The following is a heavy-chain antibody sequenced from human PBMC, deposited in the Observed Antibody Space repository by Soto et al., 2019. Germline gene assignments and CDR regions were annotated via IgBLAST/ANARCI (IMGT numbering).Heavy chain of an antibody. V-gene: IGHV3-30*18. CDR1: GFTFSSYG. J-gene: IGHJ4*02. CDR3: AKEGYSKLGLLDY. D-gene: IGHD4-4*01. CDR2: ISYDGSNK. Sequence: QPGGSLRLSCAASGFTFSSYGMHWVRQAPGKGLEWVAVISYDGSNKYYADSVKGRFTISRDNSKNTLYLQMNSLRAEDTAVYYCAKEGYSKLGLLDYWGQGTLVIVSS.